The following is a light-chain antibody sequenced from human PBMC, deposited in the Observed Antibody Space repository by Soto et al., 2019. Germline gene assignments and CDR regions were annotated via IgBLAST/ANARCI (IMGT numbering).Light chain of an antibody. CDR1: SSNIGSNT. J-gene: IGLJ2*01. V-gene: IGLV1-40*01. CDR3: QSYDSSLSAHVV. Sequence: QSVLIQPPSASGTPGQRVTISCSGSSSNIGSNTVNWFQQVPGMAPRLLIYGNSNRPSGVPDRFSGSKSGTSASLAITGLQAEDEADYYCQSYDSSLSAHVVFGGGTKLTVL. CDR2: GNS.